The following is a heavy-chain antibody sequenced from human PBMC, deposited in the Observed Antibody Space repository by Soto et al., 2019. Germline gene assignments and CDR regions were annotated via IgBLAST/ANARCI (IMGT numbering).Heavy chain of an antibody. J-gene: IGHJ3*02. Sequence: QVQLVQSGADVKKPGSSVKVSCKTSGGSFGSSAISWVRQAPAQGLEWMGEIIPVFDKANYAQNFQGRLTITADELTGTVFMELSSLGSEYTAVYFCARLRRDWGDAFAIWGLGTVVTVSS. CDR1: GGSFGSSA. D-gene: IGHD3-16*01. CDR2: IIPVFDKA. V-gene: IGHV1-69*01. CDR3: ARLRRDWGDAFAI.